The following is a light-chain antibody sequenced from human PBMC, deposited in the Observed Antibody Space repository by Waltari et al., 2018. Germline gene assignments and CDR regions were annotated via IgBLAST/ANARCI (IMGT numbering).Light chain of an antibody. CDR1: SSDGGGYHY. CDR3: SSYAGTNNPYV. CDR2: EVS. J-gene: IGLJ1*01. V-gene: IGLV2-8*01. Sequence: QSALTQPPSASGSPGQSVTISCTGTSSDGGGYHYVPWYQQPPGKAPKLMIYEVSKRPSGVPDRFSGSKSGNTASLTVSGLQAEDEADYYCSSYAGTNNPYVFGTGTKVTVL.